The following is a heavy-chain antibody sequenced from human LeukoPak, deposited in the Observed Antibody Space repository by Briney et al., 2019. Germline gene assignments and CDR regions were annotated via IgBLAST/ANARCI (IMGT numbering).Heavy chain of an antibody. CDR3: ATHNDRRPPFDY. CDR2: VSADGAGT. Sequence: PGGSLRLSCQVSGFTFSRDVMSWARQAAGRGLEWVSTVSADGAGTYYADSVEGRFSISRDNSKNTLYLQMNSLRAEDTAVYYWATHNDRRPPFDYWGQGTLVTVSS. J-gene: IGHJ4*02. D-gene: IGHD2-8*01. CDR1: GFTFSRDV. V-gene: IGHV3-23*01.